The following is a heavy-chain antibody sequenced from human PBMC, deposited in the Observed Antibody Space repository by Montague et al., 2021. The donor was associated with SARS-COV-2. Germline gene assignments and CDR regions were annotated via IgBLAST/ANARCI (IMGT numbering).Heavy chain of an antibody. CDR2: FYSGGST. V-gene: IGHV4-59*02. CDR1: GASVSSSD. Sequence: SETLSLTCTVSGASVSSSDWGWIRQSPGKGLEWIGYFYSGGSTDHNPSLKSRATISRDTSKNQFSLKVRSVTAADTAVYYCARETMTADAFDIWGQGTMVTVSS. CDR3: ARETMTADAFDI. J-gene: IGHJ3*02. D-gene: IGHD1-14*01.